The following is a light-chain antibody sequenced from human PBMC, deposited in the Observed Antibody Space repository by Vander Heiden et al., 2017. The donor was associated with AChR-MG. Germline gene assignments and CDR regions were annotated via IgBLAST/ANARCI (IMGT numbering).Light chain of an antibody. Sequence: QSALTQPASVSGSPGQSITISCTGTSSNIGSYNLVAWYQQHPGKAPKLMIYEVRKRPSGVSNRFSGSKSGNTASLTISGLQAEDEADYYCCSYAGSSTLVFGGGTKLTVL. CDR2: EVR. CDR1: SSNIGSYNL. J-gene: IGLJ2*01. CDR3: CSYAGSSTLV. V-gene: IGLV2-23*02.